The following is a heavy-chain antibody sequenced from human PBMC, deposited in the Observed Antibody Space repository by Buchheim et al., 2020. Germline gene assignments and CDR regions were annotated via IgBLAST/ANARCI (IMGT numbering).Heavy chain of an antibody. D-gene: IGHD3-10*01. CDR3: ARECTSGNSNNGPTDY. V-gene: IGHV3-30*03. CDR1: GFTFSSYG. CDR2: ISYDGSNK. Sequence: QVQLVESGGGVVQPGRSLRLSCAASGFTFSSYGMHWVRQAPGKGLEWVAVISYDGSNKYYADSVKGRFTISRDNSKSTVYLQMDSLRVEDTAVYYCARECTSGNSNNGPTDYWGQGTL. J-gene: IGHJ4*02.